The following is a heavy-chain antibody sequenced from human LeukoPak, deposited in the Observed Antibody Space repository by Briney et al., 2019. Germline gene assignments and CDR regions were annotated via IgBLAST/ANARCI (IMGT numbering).Heavy chain of an antibody. J-gene: IGHJ6*02. CDR3: ARLRYSGSYSGYYYYYGMDV. V-gene: IGHV4-59*08. CDR2: TYYSGST. CDR1: GGSISSYY. D-gene: IGHD1-26*01. Sequence: SETLSLTCTVSGGSISSYYWSWIRQPPGKGLEWIGYTYYSGSTNYNPSLKSRVTISVDTSKNQFSLKLSSVTAADTAVYYCARLRYSGSYSGYYYYYGMDVRGQGTTVTVSS.